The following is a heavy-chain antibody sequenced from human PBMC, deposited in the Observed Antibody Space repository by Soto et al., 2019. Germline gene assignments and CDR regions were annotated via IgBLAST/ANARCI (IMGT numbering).Heavy chain of an antibody. Sequence: ASVKVSCKAFGYTFNAFYMHWVRQAPGQGLEWMGVINPSGDGTSYAQKFQGRVTMTRDTFTSTVYMELSSLRSADTAVYYCARVALGYDYADVWGQGTTVTVSS. D-gene: IGHD4-17*01. CDR1: GYTFNAFY. CDR2: INPSGDGT. V-gene: IGHV1-46*02. J-gene: IGHJ6*02. CDR3: ARVALGYDYADV.